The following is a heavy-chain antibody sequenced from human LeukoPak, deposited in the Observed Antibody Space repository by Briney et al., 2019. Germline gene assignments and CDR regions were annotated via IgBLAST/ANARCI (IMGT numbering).Heavy chain of an antibody. D-gene: IGHD3-16*01. Sequence: GGSLRPSCAASGFTFSSYSMNWVRQAPGKGLEWVSAISGSGGSTYYADSVKGRFTISRDNSKNTLYLQMNSLRAEDTAVYYCAKGYIAGEFDYWGQGTLVTVSS. CDR2: ISGSGGST. CDR1: GFTFSSYS. J-gene: IGHJ4*02. CDR3: AKGYIAGEFDY. V-gene: IGHV3-23*01.